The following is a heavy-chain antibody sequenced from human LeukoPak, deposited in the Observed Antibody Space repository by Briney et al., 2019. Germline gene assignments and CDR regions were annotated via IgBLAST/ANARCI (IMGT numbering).Heavy chain of an antibody. CDR2: IYYSGST. CDR1: GGSISSSSYY. Sequence: SETLSLTCTVSGGSISSSSYYWGWIRQPPGKGLEWIGSIYYSGSTYYNPSLKSRVTISVDTSKNQFSLKLSSVTAADTAVYYCASYNNTGANWFDPWGQGTLVTVSS. V-gene: IGHV4-39*07. J-gene: IGHJ5*02. CDR3: ASYNNTGANWFDP. D-gene: IGHD1-14*01.